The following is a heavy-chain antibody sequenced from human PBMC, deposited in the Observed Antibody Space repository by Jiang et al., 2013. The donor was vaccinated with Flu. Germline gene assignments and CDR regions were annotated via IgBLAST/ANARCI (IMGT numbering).Heavy chain of an antibody. CDR3: ARALASEQWLVRGFDY. J-gene: IGHJ4*02. Sequence: FSSYAISWVRQAPGQGLEWMGGIIPIFGIANYAQKFQGRVTITADESTSTAYMELSSLRSEDTAVYYCARALASEQWLVRGFDYWGQGTLVTVSS. V-gene: IGHV1-69*01. D-gene: IGHD6-19*01. CDR1: FSSYA. CDR2: IIPIFGIA.